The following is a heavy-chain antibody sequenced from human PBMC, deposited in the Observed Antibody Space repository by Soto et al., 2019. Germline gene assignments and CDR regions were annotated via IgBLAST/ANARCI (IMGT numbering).Heavy chain of an antibody. D-gene: IGHD3-22*01. V-gene: IGHV1-46*01. CDR2: INPSGGST. CDR3: ARDHRYYDSSGYYYPIGY. Sequence: ASVKVSCKASGYTFTNYFMHWVRQAPGQGLEWMGIINPSGGSTSYAQKFQGRVTMTRDTSTSTVYMELSSLRSEDTAVYYCARDHRYYDSSGYYYPIGYWGQGTLVTVSS. CDR1: GYTFTNYF. J-gene: IGHJ4*02.